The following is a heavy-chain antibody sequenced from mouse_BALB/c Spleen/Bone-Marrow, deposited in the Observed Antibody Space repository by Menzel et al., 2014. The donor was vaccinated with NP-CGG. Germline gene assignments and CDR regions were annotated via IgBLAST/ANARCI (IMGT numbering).Heavy chain of an antibody. D-gene: IGHD3-1*01. V-gene: IGHV5-12-2*01. Sequence: EVKLVESGGGLVQPGGSLKLSCAASGFTFSSYTMSWVRQTPEKRLEWVAYISNGGGSTYYPDTVKGRFTISRDNAKNTLYLQMSSLKSEDTAMYYCARHVGNPYAMDYWGQGTSVTVFS. CDR3: ARHVGNPYAMDY. CDR2: ISNGGGST. J-gene: IGHJ4*01. CDR1: GFTFSSYT.